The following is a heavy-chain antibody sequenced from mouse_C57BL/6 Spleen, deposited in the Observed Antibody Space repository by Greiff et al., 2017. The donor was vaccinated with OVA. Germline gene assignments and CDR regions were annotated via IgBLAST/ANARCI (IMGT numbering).Heavy chain of an antibody. V-gene: IGHV14-2*01. CDR3: ALEDSSGYLFAY. CDR1: GFNIKDYY. CDR2: IDPEDGET. Sequence: EVQLQQSGAELVKPGASIKLSCTASGFNIKDYYMHWVKQRTEQGLEWIGRIDPEDGETKYATKLQGKATITADTNSNTAYLQLSSLTSEDTAVYDYALEDSSGYLFAYWGQGTLVTVSA. D-gene: IGHD3-2*02. J-gene: IGHJ3*01.